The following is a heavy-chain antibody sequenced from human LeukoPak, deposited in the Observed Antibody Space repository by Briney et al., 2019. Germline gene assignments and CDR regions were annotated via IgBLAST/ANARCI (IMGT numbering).Heavy chain of an antibody. CDR2: INHSGST. CDR1: GGSFSGYC. Sequence: SETLSLTCVVYGGSFSGYCWSWIRQPPGKGLEWIGEINHSGSTNYNPSLKSRVTISIDTSKNQFSLKLNSVTAADTAVYYCASLRFTAGYWGQGTLVTVSS. CDR3: ASLRFTAGY. J-gene: IGHJ4*02. V-gene: IGHV4-34*01. D-gene: IGHD5-18*01.